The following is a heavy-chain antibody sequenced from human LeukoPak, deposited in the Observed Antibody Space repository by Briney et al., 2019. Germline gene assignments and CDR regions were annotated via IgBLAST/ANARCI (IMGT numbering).Heavy chain of an antibody. CDR2: IYSGGST. CDR1: GFTVSTSC. D-gene: IGHD4-11*01. CDR3: TRVLGRTVTLAA. J-gene: IGHJ4*02. Sequence: GGSLSLPCTVSGFTVSTSCITWVRQAPGKGLEWVSVIYSGGSTYYADSVKGRFTISRDNSKNTLYCQMNSLRAEDRAVYCSTRVLGRTVTLAAWGQETLVTVSS. V-gene: IGHV3-66*01.